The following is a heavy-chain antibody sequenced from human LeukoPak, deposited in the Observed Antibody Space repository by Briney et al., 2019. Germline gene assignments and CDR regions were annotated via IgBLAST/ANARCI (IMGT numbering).Heavy chain of an antibody. D-gene: IGHD6-13*01. J-gene: IGHJ4*02. Sequence: SLRLSCAASGFTFSRYGMHWVRQAPGKGLEWVALIWYDGSNKYHADSVKGRFTISRDNSKNTLYLQMNSLRDEDTAVYYCPRDPAYSKSWYLDYWGQGTLVTVSS. CDR1: GFTFSRYG. CDR3: PRDPAYSKSWYLDY. CDR2: IWYDGSNK. V-gene: IGHV3-33*01.